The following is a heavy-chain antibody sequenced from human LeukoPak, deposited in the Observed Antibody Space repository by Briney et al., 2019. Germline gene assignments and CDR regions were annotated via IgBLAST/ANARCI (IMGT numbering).Heavy chain of an antibody. J-gene: IGHJ4*02. Sequence: SETLSLTCTVSGGSISSYYWSWIRQPPGKGLEWVGYIYYSGSTNYNPSLKSRVTISVDTSKNQFSLKLSSVTAADTAVYYCARAGRRGYSGYDYDYWGQGTLVTVSS. V-gene: IGHV4-59*01. CDR2: IYYSGST. CDR3: ARAGRRGYSGYDYDY. D-gene: IGHD5-12*01. CDR1: GGSISSYY.